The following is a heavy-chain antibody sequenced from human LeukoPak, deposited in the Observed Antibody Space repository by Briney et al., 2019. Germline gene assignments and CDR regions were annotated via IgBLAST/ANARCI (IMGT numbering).Heavy chain of an antibody. CDR2: INHSGGT. CDR1: GGSFSGYY. J-gene: IGHJ5*02. V-gene: IGHV4-34*01. Sequence: SETLSLTCAVHGGSFSGYYWSWLRQPPGKGLEWIGEINHSGGTNYNPSLKSRVSISVDTSKNQFSLKLSSVTAADTAVCYCARDRNPGGFDPWGQGTLVTVSS. CDR3: ARDRNPGGFDP.